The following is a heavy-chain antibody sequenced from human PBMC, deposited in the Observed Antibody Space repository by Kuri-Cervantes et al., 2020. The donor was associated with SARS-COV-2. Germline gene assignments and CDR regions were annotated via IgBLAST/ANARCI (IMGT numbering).Heavy chain of an antibody. V-gene: IGHV1-69*02. CDR3: ARSANYGSGSYYMSYGMDV. Sequence: SVKVSCKASGGTFSSYTISWVRQAPGQGLEWMGRIIPILGIANYAQKFQGRVTITADKSTSTAYMELSSLRSEDTAVYYCARSANYGSGSYYMSYGMDVWGQGTTVTVSS. D-gene: IGHD3-10*01. CDR2: IIPILGIA. CDR1: GGTFSSYT. J-gene: IGHJ6*02.